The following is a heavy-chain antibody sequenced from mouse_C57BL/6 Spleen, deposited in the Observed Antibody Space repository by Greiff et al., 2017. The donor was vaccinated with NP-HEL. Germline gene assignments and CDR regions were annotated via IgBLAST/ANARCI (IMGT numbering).Heavy chain of an antibody. D-gene: IGHD2-2*01. J-gene: IGHJ2*01. CDR1: GYAFSSSW. Sequence: VQLQQSGPELVKPGASVKISCKASGYAFSSSWMNWVKQRPGKGLEWIGRIYPGDGDTNYNWKFKGKATLTADKSSSTAYMQLSSLTSEDSAVYFCARSTMVTTAFDYWGQGTTLTVSS. CDR2: IYPGDGDT. V-gene: IGHV1-82*01. CDR3: ARSTMVTTAFDY.